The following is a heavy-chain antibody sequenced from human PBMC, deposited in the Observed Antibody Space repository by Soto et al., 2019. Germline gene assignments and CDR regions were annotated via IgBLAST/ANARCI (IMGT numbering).Heavy chain of an antibody. V-gene: IGHV3-48*01. D-gene: IGHD3-3*01. J-gene: IGHJ6*03. CDR2: ISSSSSTI. Sequence: EVQLVESGGGLVQPGGSLRLSCAASGFTFSSYSMNWVRQAPGKGLEWVSYISSSSSTIYYADSVKGRFTISRDNAKNSLYLQMNSLRAEDTAVYYCATDTIFGVVIMPYYMDVWGKGTTVTVSS. CDR1: GFTFSSYS. CDR3: ATDTIFGVVIMPYYMDV.